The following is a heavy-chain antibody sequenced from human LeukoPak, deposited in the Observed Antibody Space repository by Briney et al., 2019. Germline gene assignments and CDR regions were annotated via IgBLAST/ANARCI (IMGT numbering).Heavy chain of an antibody. Sequence: SETLSLTCTVSGGSISGYYWGWVRQPPGKALEWIGNIFYSGSTYYSPSLKSRVTISLDTSRNQFSLKLNSVTAADTAVYYCAKSNGYGLIDIWGQGTMVTVSS. CDR3: AKSNGYGLIDI. CDR2: IFYSGST. D-gene: IGHD3-22*01. J-gene: IGHJ3*02. CDR1: GGSISGYY. V-gene: IGHV4-59*12.